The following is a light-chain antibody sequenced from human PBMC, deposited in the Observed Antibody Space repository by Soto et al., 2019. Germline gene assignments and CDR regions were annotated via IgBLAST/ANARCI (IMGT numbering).Light chain of an antibody. V-gene: IGKV3-11*01. CDR2: DAS. CDR3: QQRNTWPLT. J-gene: IGKJ4*01. Sequence: ETVLTQFPATLSLSPGERATLSCRASQSISSYLAWYQQKPGQAPRLLIYDASNRATGIPARFSGSASGTDFTLTISSLEPEDFASYYCQQRNTWPLTFGGGTKVEIK. CDR1: QSISSY.